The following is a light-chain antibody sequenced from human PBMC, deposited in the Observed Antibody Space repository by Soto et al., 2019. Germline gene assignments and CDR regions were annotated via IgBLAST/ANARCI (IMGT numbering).Light chain of an antibody. CDR2: KAS. Sequence: DIRVSQLPSAVVASIDDRVTITCRASQSISVWLAWYQQKAGKAPNLLIYKASRLESGVPSRFSGSGSETEFALTVCGLRPGGSGSYGSQEYNCHPTTFGQGTKVDNK. CDR3: QEYNCHPTT. CDR1: QSISVW. V-gene: IGKV1-5*03. J-gene: IGKJ1*01.